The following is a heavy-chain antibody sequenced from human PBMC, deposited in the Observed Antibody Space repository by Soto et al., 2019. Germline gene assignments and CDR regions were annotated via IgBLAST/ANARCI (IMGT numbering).Heavy chain of an antibody. CDR3: ATGPTGAAAGKID. J-gene: IGHJ4*02. Sequence: GASVKVSCKASGYAFTGYFIHWVRQAPGQGLEWMGWINPNTGGTNYAQKFQGRVTMTRDTSIRTAYMELSSLRSDDTAVYFWATGPTGAAAGKIDWGQGTLVTVSS. V-gene: IGHV1-2*02. D-gene: IGHD6-13*01. CDR2: INPNTGGT. CDR1: GYAFTGYF.